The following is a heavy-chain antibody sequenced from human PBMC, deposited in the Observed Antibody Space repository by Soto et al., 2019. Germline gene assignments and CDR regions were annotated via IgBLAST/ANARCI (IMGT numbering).Heavy chain of an antibody. CDR3: ARDSEYRPGSGACDI. CDR2: IYHRAST. J-gene: IGHJ3*02. V-gene: IGHV4-4*02. D-gene: IGHD6-6*01. CDR1: SGSISSSNW. Sequence: QVQLQESGPGLVKPSGTLSLTCAVTSGSISSSNWWSWVRQPPGKGLEWIGEIYHRASTNHNPSLKRRVNISVDQSKNQFALSLSSVTAADTAVYYSARDSEYRPGSGACDIWGRGTMVTVSS.